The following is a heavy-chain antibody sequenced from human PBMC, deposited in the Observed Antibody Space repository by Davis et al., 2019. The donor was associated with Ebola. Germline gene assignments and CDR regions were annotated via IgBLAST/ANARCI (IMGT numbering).Heavy chain of an antibody. CDR1: GDSVFGKNGA. D-gene: IGHD3-3*01. CDR2: TYYTSKWHN. J-gene: IGHJ3*02. V-gene: IGHV6-1*01. Sequence: HSQTLSLTCAISGDSVFGKNGAWNWIRQSPSRGLEWLGRTYYTSKWHNDYGESVKSRITINPDTSKNQFSLQLNSVTPEDTAVYYCARGFLRDGFDIWGQGTMISVSS. CDR3: ARGFLRDGFDI.